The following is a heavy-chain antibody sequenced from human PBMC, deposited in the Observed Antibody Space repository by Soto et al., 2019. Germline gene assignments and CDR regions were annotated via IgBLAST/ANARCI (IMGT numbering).Heavy chain of an antibody. D-gene: IGHD2-21*01. J-gene: IGHJ4*02. V-gene: IGHV4-30-2*01. CDR1: GGSISSGGYS. CDR3: AGVNVVAIDY. Sequence: QLQLQESGSGLVKPSQTLSLTCAVFGGSISSGGYSVDWIGQPPGKGLKWIGYIYHSGSTSYNPSLKSRVTISVDRSKNQFSLKLSSVTAADTAVYYCAGVNVVAIDYWGQGTLVTVSS. CDR2: IYHSGST.